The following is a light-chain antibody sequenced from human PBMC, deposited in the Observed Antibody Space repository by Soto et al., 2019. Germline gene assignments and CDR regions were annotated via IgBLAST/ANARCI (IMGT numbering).Light chain of an antibody. J-gene: IGKJ4*01. CDR2: LGS. CDR3: MQALQLPRT. Sequence: IVLTQSPPSLPVTPGEPASISCRSSQSLLRDSGHNYLDWYLQKPGQSPQLLIYLGSNRASGVPDRVSGRGSGTDFTLKISRVEAEDVGVYYCMQALQLPRTFGGGTKVEI. CDR1: QSLLRDSGHNY. V-gene: IGKV2-28*01.